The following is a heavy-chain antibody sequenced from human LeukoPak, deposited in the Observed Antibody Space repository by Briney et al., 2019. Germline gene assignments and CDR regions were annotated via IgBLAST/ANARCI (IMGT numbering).Heavy chain of an antibody. D-gene: IGHD3-22*01. V-gene: IGHV4-59*01. Sequence: SETLSLTCSVSGGSISTAYWSWIRQPPGKGLEWIGNIHYSGITNYNSSLKSRVSISLDTSKNQFSLKMISVSTADTAVYYCARDSGYYDSSGYYYVRRYYFDYWGQGTLVTVSS. CDR1: GGSISTAY. J-gene: IGHJ4*02. CDR3: ARDSGYYDSSGYYYVRRYYFDY. CDR2: IHYSGIT.